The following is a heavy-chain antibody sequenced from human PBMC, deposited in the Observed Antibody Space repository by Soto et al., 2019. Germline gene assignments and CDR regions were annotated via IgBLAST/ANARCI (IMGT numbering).Heavy chain of an antibody. J-gene: IGHJ4*02. CDR1: GVSLRGYL. CDR3: ARRPDGLDF. D-gene: IGHD3-9*01. CDR2: VRHSGET. V-gene: IGHV4-34*02. Sequence: QVHLQQWGAGLVKPSGTLSLTCGVSGVSLRGYLWSWVRQPTGKGLEYIGEVRHSGETAYNPSLKSRVTISVDTSKSQFSLTLSSVTAADTAVYYCARRPDGLDFWGQGIPVIVSS.